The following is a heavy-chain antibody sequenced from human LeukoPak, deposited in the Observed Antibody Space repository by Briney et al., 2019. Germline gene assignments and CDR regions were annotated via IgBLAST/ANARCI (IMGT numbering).Heavy chain of an antibody. J-gene: IGHJ4*02. D-gene: IGHD1-1*01. CDR3: AKGLEGFFDY. CDR2: ISGSGGST. Sequence: GGSLRLSCAASGFTFSSYAMSWVRQAPGKGLEWVSAISGSGGSTYYADSVKGRFTISRDNSKNTLFLQMNSLRADDTAVYYCAKGLEGFFDYWGQGTLVTASS. V-gene: IGHV3-23*01. CDR1: GFTFSSYA.